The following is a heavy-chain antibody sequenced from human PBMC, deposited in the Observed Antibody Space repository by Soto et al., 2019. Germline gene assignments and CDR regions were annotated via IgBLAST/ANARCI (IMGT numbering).Heavy chain of an antibody. V-gene: IGHV5-51*01. CDR2: IYPGDSDT. J-gene: IGHJ5*02. CDR1: GYSFTSYW. CDR3: ARGTPPKSANQLPNWFDP. Sequence: GESLKISCKGSGYSFTSYWIGWVRQMPGKGLEWMGIIYPGDSDTRYSPSFQGQVTISADKSISTAYLQWSSLKASDTAMYYCARGTPPKSANQLPNWFDPWGQGTLVTVSS. D-gene: IGHD2-2*01.